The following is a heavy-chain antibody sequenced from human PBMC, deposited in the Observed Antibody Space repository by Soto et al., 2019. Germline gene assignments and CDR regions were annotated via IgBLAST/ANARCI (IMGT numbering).Heavy chain of an antibody. V-gene: IGHV3-53*01. CDR3: ARFGYSYGYGMDV. Sequence: PGGSLRLSCAASGFTVSSNYMSWVRQAPGKGLEWVSVIYSGGSTYYADSVKGRFTISRDNSKNTLYLQMNSLRAEDTAVYYCARFGYSYGYGMDVWGQGTTVTVSS. CDR1: GFTVSSNY. J-gene: IGHJ6*02. D-gene: IGHD5-18*01. CDR2: IYSGGST.